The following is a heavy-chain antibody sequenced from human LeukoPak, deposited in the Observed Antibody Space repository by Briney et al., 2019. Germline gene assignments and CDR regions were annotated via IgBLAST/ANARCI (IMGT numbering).Heavy chain of an antibody. Sequence: GGSLRLSCAAPGFTFSSYGMSWVRQAPGKGLEWVSAISGSGGSTYYADSVKGRFTVSRDNSKNTLYLQMNSLRAEDTAVYYCAKGYCSSTSCLKTDWGQGALVTVSS. CDR2: ISGSGGST. D-gene: IGHD2-2*01. CDR1: GFTFSSYG. J-gene: IGHJ4*02. CDR3: AKGYCSSTSCLKTD. V-gene: IGHV3-23*01.